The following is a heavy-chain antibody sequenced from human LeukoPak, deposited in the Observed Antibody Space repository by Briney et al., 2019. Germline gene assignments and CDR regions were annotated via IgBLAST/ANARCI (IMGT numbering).Heavy chain of an antibody. CDR1: GGTFNRYG. CDR2: IIPMLGKT. J-gene: IGHJ6*04. D-gene: IGHD2-21*02. V-gene: IGHV1-69*04. Sequence: SVKVSCKASGGTFNRYGISWVREAPGQGLEWMGGIIPMLGKTKYAQKFQGRVTITADKSTGTAYMEMSSLRSEDTAVYYCARNRIKRVTAFLPDYYYYGMDVWGKGTTVTVSS. CDR3: ARNRIKRVTAFLPDYYYYGMDV.